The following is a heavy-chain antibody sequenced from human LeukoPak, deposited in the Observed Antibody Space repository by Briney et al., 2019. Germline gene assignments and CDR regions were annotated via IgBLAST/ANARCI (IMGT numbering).Heavy chain of an antibody. Sequence: SETLSLTCTVSGGSISSYYWSWIRQPPGKGLEWIGYIYYSGSTNYNPSLKSRVTISVDTSKNQFSLKLSSVTAADTAVYYCARESAAVVNWLDPWGQGTLVTVSS. V-gene: IGHV4-59*01. J-gene: IGHJ5*02. CDR2: IYYSGST. CDR1: GGSISSYY. CDR3: ARESAAVVNWLDP. D-gene: IGHD6-13*01.